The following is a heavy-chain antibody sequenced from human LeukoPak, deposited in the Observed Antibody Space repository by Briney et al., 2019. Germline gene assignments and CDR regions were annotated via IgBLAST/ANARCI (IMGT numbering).Heavy chain of an antibody. Sequence: PSETLSLTCTVSGGSISSGGYYWSWIRQHPGKGLEWNGYINYNGCTYYNPSLKSPLTKSVDTATNQFSLKRSSVTAAATAAYYCARYYYDSSGYYSPSFDYWGQGTLVTVSS. J-gene: IGHJ4*02. V-gene: IGHV4-31*01. D-gene: IGHD3-22*01. CDR3: ARYYYDSSGYYSPSFDY. CDR1: GGSISSGGYY. CDR2: INYNGCT.